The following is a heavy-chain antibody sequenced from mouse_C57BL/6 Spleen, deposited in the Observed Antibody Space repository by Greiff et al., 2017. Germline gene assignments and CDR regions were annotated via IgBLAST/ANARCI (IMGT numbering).Heavy chain of an antibody. D-gene: IGHD2-2*01. CDR3: ARGRGVTNWYFDV. J-gene: IGHJ1*03. CDR1: GYAFSSYW. CDR2: IYPGDGDT. Sequence: VQLQQSGAELVKPGASVKISCKASGYAFSSYWMNWVKQRPGKGLEWIGQIYPGDGDTNYNGKFKGKATLTADKSSSTAYMQLSSLTSEDSAVYFCARGRGVTNWYFDVWGTGTTVTVSS. V-gene: IGHV1-80*01.